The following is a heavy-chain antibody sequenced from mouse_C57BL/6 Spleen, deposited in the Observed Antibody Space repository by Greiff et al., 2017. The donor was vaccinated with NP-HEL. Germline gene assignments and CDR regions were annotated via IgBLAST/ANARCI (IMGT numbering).Heavy chain of an antibody. J-gene: IGHJ4*01. CDR1: GYTFTSYW. V-gene: IGHV1-55*01. Sequence: VQLQQPGAEHVKPGASVKMSCKASGYTFTSYWITWVKQRPGQGLEWIGDIYPGSGSTNYNEKFKSKATLTVDTSSSTAYMQLSSLTSEDSAVYYCARDYGSRYAMDYWGQGTSVTVSS. D-gene: IGHD1-1*01. CDR3: ARDYGSRYAMDY. CDR2: IYPGSGST.